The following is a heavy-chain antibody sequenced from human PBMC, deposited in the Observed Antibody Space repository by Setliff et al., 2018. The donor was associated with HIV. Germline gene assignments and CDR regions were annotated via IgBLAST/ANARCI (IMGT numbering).Heavy chain of an antibody. V-gene: IGHV5-51*01. D-gene: IGHD1-26*01. CDR2: VYAGDSST. CDR1: GYTFTDYW. J-gene: IGHJ4*02. CDR3: ARAGRGGGSYWTFDY. Sequence: GESLKISCKGSGYTFTDYWIGWVRQMPGKGLEWMGIVYAGDSSTKYSPSFQGQVTISADKAISTAYLQWSSLKASDTGMYYCARAGRGGGSYWTFDYWGQGTLVTVSS.